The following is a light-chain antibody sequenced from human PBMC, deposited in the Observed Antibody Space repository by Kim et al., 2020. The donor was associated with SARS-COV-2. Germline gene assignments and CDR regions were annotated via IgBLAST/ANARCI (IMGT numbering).Light chain of an antibody. J-gene: IGKJ1*01. CDR3: HQVNSFPWT. CDR1: QAIGSW. V-gene: IGKV1-12*01. CDR2: AAS. Sequence: ASVGDRVTITCRASQAIGSWLAWYQQKPGKAPRLLIYAASTLQSGVPSRISGSGSGTDFTLTISSLQPEDFATYYCHQVNSFPWTFGQGTKVDIK.